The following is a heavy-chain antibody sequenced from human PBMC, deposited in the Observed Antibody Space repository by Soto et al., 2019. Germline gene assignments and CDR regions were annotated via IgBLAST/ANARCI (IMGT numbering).Heavy chain of an antibody. D-gene: IGHD2-2*01. CDR3: ARDRSSTSSYVPRVRQSGYMDV. CDR1: GFTFSSYG. CDR2: INSDGSST. V-gene: IGHV3-74*01. Sequence: PGGSLRLSCAASGFTFSSYGMHWVRQAPGKGLEWVSRINSDGSSTSYADSVRGRFTISRDNAKNTLYLQMNSLRAEDTAVYYCARDRSSTSSYVPRVRQSGYMDVWGKGTTVTVSS. J-gene: IGHJ6*03.